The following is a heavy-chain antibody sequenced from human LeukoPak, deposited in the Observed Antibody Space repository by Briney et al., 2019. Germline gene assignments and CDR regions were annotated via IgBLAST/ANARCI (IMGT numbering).Heavy chain of an antibody. D-gene: IGHD3-3*01. Sequence: GGSLRLSCAASGFTFSDYYMSWIRQAPGKGLEWVSYISSSGSTIYYADSVKGRFTISRDNAKNSLYLQMNSLRAEDTAVYYCARDPTVDFWSGLQRVDYWGQGTLVTVSS. J-gene: IGHJ4*02. V-gene: IGHV3-11*04. CDR2: ISSSGSTI. CDR3: ARDPTVDFWSGLQRVDY. CDR1: GFTFSDYY.